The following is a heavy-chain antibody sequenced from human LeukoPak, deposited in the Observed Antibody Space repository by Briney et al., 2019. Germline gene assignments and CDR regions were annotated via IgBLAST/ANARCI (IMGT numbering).Heavy chain of an antibody. CDR1: GYSFSSCYY. V-gene: IGHV4-38-2*02. Sequence: SETLTLTCSVSGYSFSSCYYWGWSRPPARGGLGGIGTIYHSGSTYYNPSLKSRVTVSVDTSKNKFSLKLSSVTAADTAVYYCGKGAWYCSGGSCYFDYWGQGTLVTVSS. CDR2: IYHSGST. D-gene: IGHD2-15*01. J-gene: IGHJ4*03. CDR3: GKGAWYCSGGSCYFDY.